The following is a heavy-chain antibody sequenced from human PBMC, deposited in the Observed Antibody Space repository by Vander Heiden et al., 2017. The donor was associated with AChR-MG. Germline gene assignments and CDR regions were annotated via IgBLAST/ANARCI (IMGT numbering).Heavy chain of an antibody. D-gene: IGHD1-26*01. J-gene: IGHJ5*02. CDR3: ARGPGSGSLFRWFDP. CDR1: GITCSSYS. Sequence: EVQLVESGGGLVQPGGSLRLSCAASGITCSSYSMNWVRQAPGKGLEWVSYISSSSSTIYYADSVKGRFTISRDNAKNSLYLQMNSLRDEDTAVYYCARGPGSGSLFRWFDPWGQGTLVTVSS. CDR2: ISSSSSTI. V-gene: IGHV3-48*02.